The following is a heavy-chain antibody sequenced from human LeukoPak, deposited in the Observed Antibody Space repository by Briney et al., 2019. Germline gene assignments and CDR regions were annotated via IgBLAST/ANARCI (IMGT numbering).Heavy chain of an antibody. CDR3: AKLMGVTAMDV. CDR1: GYSFTSTW. Sequence: GESLKISCTCSGYSFTSTWIGWVRQMPGQGLEWMGILYSGGSDIRYSTSFQGRVTISVDKTITTAYLQWRSLKASDSATYYCAKLMGVTAMDVWGQGATVIVSS. CDR2: LYSGGSDI. J-gene: IGHJ6*02. V-gene: IGHV5-51*01. D-gene: IGHD2-21*02.